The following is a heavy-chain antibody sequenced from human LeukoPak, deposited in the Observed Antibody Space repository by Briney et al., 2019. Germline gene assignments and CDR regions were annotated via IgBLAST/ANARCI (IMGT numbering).Heavy chain of an antibody. Sequence: PGGSLRLSCAASGFTFGSYWMSWVRQAPGKGLEWVANIKQDGSEKYYVDSVKGRFTISRDNAKNSLYLQMNSLRAEDTAVYYCARDPSYGSGSYFDYYYYYMDVWGKGTTVTISS. J-gene: IGHJ6*03. CDR2: IKQDGSEK. V-gene: IGHV3-7*01. D-gene: IGHD3-10*01. CDR3: ARDPSYGSGSYFDYYYYYMDV. CDR1: GFTFGSYW.